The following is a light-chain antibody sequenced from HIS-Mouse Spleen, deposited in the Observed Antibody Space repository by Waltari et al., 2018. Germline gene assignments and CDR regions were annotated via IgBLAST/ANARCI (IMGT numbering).Light chain of an antibody. Sequence: QSALTQPPSASGSPGQSVTISCTGTSSDVGGYNYVSWYQQHPGKAPNLMIYEVSKRPSGVPDRFSGSKSGNTASLTVSGLQAEDEADYYCCSYAGSSTWVFGGGTKLTVL. J-gene: IGLJ3*02. V-gene: IGLV2-8*01. CDR1: SSDVGGYNY. CDR3: CSYAGSSTWV. CDR2: EVS.